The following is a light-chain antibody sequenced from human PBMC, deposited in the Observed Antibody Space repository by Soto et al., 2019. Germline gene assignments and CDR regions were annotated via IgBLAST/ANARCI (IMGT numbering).Light chain of an antibody. V-gene: IGKV3-15*01. CDR1: ESVSRN. Sequence: DILMTQSPATLSVSPGERATLSCRASESVSRNLAWYQQKPGQAPRVLIYDASTRATSIPARFSGSGSGTEFTLTISSLQSEDFAIYYCQQYNESSTFGQGTKVELK. CDR2: DAS. CDR3: QQYNESST. J-gene: IGKJ1*01.